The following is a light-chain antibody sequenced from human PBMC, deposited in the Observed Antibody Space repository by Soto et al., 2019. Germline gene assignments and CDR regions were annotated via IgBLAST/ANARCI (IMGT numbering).Light chain of an antibody. CDR1: QSVSNN. Sequence: EIGLTPSPGTLSLSPVERATLSCRPSQSVSNNYLAWYQQKPGQAPRLLIYGASTRATGIPARFSGSGSGTEFSLTISSLQSEDFAVYYCQQYNQWPPTFGQGTRLEIK. CDR3: QQYNQWPPT. J-gene: IGKJ5*01. CDR2: GAS. V-gene: IGKV3-15*01.